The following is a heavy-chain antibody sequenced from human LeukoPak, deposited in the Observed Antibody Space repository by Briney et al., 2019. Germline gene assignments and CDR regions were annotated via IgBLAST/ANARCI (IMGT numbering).Heavy chain of an antibody. J-gene: IGHJ4*02. V-gene: IGHV1-18*01. CDR2: ISAYNGNT. D-gene: IGHD4-17*01. Sequence: ASVKVSCKASGYSFTSYGFSWVRQAPGQGLEWMGWISAYNGNTNYAQNLQGRVTMTTDTSTSTAYMELRSLRSDDTAVYYCARDLGTVTTFDYWGQGTLVTVSS. CDR3: ARDLGTVTTFDY. CDR1: GYSFTSYG.